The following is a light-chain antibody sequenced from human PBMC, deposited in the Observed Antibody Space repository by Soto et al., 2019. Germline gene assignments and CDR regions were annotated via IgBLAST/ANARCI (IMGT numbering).Light chain of an antibody. V-gene: IGKV2-28*01. CDR2: LGS. J-gene: IGKJ4*01. CDR3: MQALQTPLT. CDR1: QSLLHSNGYNY. Sequence: DIVMTQSPLSLPVTPGEPASISCRSSQSLLHSNGYNYLDWYLQKPGQSPQLLIYLGSNRASGVPERFSGSGSGTAFTLKISRVEADYVGVYYCMQALQTPLTFGGGTKLEI.